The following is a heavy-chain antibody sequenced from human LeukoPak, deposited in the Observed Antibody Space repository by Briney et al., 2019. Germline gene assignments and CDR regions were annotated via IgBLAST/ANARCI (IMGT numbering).Heavy chain of an antibody. D-gene: IGHD5-24*01. CDR2: IDSDGSST. V-gene: IGHV3-74*01. CDR3: VRVSKATTDY. J-gene: IGHJ4*02. Sequence: GGSLRLSCAASGFTFSSYWMHWVRQAPGKGLVWVSRIDSDGSSTSYADSVKGRFTISRDNAKNMLYLQMKSLRDEDTAVYYCVRVSKATTDYWGQGTMVTVSS. CDR1: GFTFSSYW.